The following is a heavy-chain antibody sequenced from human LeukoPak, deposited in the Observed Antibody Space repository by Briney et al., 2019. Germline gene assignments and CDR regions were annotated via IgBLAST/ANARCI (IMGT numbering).Heavy chain of an antibody. Sequence: QPGGSLRLSCAASGLTFSSYPMTWVRQAPGKGLEGVSAISGGGGSTHYADSVKGRFTISRDNSKNTLYLQMNSLRAEDTAVYFCAKGAYFSGSYGFAFDYWGQGTLVTVSS. CDR1: GLTFSSYP. V-gene: IGHV3-23*01. CDR2: ISGGGGST. D-gene: IGHD3-10*01. J-gene: IGHJ4*02. CDR3: AKGAYFSGSYGFAFDY.